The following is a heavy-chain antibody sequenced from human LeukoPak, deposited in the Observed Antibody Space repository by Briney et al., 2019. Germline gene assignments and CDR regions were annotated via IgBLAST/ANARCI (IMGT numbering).Heavy chain of an antibody. CDR2: ITATGSRT. D-gene: IGHD3-22*01. CDR3: AKDRSYYYDSSGYPLFFDY. J-gene: IGHJ4*02. Sequence: PGGSLRLSCTASGLTFGSYTMSWVRQAPGKGLEWVSGITATGSRTYYADSVKGRFTISRDSSKNTLYLQLNSLRADDTAVYYCAKDRSYYYDSSGYPLFFDYWGQGTLVTVSS. CDR1: GLTFGSYT. V-gene: IGHV3-23*01.